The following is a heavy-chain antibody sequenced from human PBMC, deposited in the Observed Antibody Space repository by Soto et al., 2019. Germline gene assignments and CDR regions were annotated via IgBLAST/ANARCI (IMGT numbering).Heavy chain of an antibody. CDR2: IIPIFGTA. CDR3: ARAWISDSSGYYEVGFDY. D-gene: IGHD3-22*01. V-gene: IGHV1-69*13. J-gene: IGHJ4*02. Sequence: SVKVSCKASGGTFSSYAISWVRQAPGQGLEWMGGIIPIFGTANYAQKFQGRVTITADESTSTAYMELSSLRSEDTAVYYCARAWISDSSGYYEVGFDYWGQGTLVTVSS. CDR1: GGTFSSYA.